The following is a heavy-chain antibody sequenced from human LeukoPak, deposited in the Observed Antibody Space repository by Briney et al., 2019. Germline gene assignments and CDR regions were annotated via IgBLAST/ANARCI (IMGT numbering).Heavy chain of an antibody. Sequence: GSLRLSCAASGFTFSSYAMHWVRQAPGKGLEWVAVISYDGSNKYYADSVKGRFTISRDNSKNTLYLQMNSLRAEDTAVYYCARGPTADYDFWSGFQHWGQGALVTVSS. V-gene: IGHV3-30*01. CDR3: ARGPTADYDFWSGFQH. J-gene: IGHJ1*01. CDR1: GFTFSSYA. D-gene: IGHD3-3*01. CDR2: ISYDGSNK.